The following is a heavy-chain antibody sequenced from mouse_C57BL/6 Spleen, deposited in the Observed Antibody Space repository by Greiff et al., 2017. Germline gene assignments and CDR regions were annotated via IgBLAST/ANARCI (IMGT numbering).Heavy chain of an antibody. CDR2: IDPSDSYT. CDR3: ARGGTTDY. J-gene: IGHJ4*01. V-gene: IGHV1-69*01. Sequence: VQLQQPGAELVMPGASVKLSCKASGYTFTSYWMHWVKQRPGQGLEWIGEIDPSDSYTNYNPKFQGKATLTVDKSSSTAYMQLRSLTSEDSTVYYCARGGTTDYWGQGTSGTVSS. CDR1: GYTFTSYW.